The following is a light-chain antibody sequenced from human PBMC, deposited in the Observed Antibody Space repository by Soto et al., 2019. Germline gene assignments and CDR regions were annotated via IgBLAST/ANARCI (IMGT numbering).Light chain of an antibody. Sequence: QSALTQPASVSGSPGQSITISCTGTSSDVGGYNYVSWYQQHPGKAPKLMIYDVSNRPSGVSNRFSGSKSGNTASLTISGLPAEDEYDYNCSSYTRSSTFSYVFGTGTKLTVL. V-gene: IGLV2-14*01. CDR1: SSDVGGYNY. J-gene: IGLJ1*01. CDR2: DVS. CDR3: SSYTRSSTFSYV.